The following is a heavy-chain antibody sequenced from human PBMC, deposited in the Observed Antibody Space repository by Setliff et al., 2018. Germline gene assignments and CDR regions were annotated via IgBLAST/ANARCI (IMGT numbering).Heavy chain of an antibody. CDR2: VYYSGYT. D-gene: IGHD6-6*01. CDR1: NGSVSTTSHY. V-gene: IGHV4-39*07. CDR3: ASPQARGFWARYYFDL. J-gene: IGHJ4*02. Sequence: TSETLSLTCTVSNGSVSTTSHYWGWVRQPPGKGLEWIGSVYYSGYTYYSPSLESRVAISVDTSKNQFSLKVNSVTAADTAVYYCASPQARGFWARYYFDLWGQGTLVTVSS.